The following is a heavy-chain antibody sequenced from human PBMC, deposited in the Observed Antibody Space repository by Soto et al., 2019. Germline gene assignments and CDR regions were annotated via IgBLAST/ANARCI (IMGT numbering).Heavy chain of an antibody. J-gene: IGHJ6*03. D-gene: IGHD3-10*01. CDR3: TRGQLWFGEPTYYMDV. CDR1: GFTFGDYA. Sequence: GGSLRLSCTASGFTFGDYAMSWFRQAPGKGLEWVGFIRSKAYGGTTEYAASVKGRFTISRDDSKSIAYLQMNSLKTEDTAVYYCTRGQLWFGEPTYYMDVWGKGTTVTVSS. V-gene: IGHV3-49*03. CDR2: IRSKAYGGTT.